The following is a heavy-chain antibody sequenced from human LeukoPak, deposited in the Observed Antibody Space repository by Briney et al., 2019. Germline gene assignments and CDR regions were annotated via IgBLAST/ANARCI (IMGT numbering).Heavy chain of an antibody. CDR2: ISGXGGST. V-gene: IGHV3-23*01. Sequence: VXXAXXXGLEWVSAISGXGGSTYYADSVKGRFTISRDNSKNTLYLQMNSLRAEDTAVYYCAKDHIVVVPAAAAYYYYYYGMDVWGKGTTVTVSS. D-gene: IGHD2-2*01. CDR3: AKDHIVVVPAAAAYYYYYYGMDV. J-gene: IGHJ6*04.